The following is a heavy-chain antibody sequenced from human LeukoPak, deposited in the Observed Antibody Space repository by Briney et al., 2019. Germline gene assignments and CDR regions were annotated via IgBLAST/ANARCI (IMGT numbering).Heavy chain of an antibody. Sequence: GGSLRLSCAASGFTFSNYAMNWVRQAPGKGLEWVSAISGSGSSTYYVDSVKGRFTISRDNSKNTLYLQMNSLRAEDTAVYYCAECRAAEIAAAANYWGQGTLVTVSS. V-gene: IGHV3-23*01. CDR3: AECRAAEIAAAANY. D-gene: IGHD6-13*01. J-gene: IGHJ4*02. CDR2: ISGSGSST. CDR1: GFTFSNYA.